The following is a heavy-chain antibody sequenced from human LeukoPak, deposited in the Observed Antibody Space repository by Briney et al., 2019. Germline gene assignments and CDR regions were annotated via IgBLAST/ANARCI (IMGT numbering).Heavy chain of an antibody. Sequence: ASVTVSCTASGYTFTIYDINWVRQATGQGLEWMGWMNPNSGNTGYAQKFQGRVTMTRNTSISTAYMELSSLRSEDTAVYYCARGPPSVVGELDYWGQGTLVTVSS. CDR2: MNPNSGNT. J-gene: IGHJ4*02. V-gene: IGHV1-8*01. CDR3: ARGPPSVVGELDY. CDR1: GYTFTIYD. D-gene: IGHD3-10*01.